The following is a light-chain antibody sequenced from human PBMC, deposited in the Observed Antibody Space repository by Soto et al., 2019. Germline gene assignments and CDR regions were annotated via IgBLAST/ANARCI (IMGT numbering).Light chain of an antibody. Sequence: EIVLTQYPGSLSLSPGERATLSCWASQSVSSGFLAWYQQKPGQAPRLLIYGASSRATGIPDRFSGSGSGTDFTLTISSLEPEDFAVYYCQQRSDWPRTFGQGTKVDIK. CDR2: GAS. CDR1: QSVSSGF. CDR3: QQRSDWPRT. J-gene: IGKJ1*01. V-gene: IGKV3D-20*02.